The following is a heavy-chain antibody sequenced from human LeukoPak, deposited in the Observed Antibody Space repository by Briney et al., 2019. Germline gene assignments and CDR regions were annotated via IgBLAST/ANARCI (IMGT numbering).Heavy chain of an antibody. CDR2: IYTSGST. Sequence: PSETLSLTCTVSGGSISSYYWSWIRQPPGKGLEWIGYIYTSGSTNYNPSLKSLVTISVDTSKNQFSLKLSSVTAADTAVYYCARHGYYGDYGGFDPWGQGTLVTVSS. V-gene: IGHV4-4*09. J-gene: IGHJ5*02. CDR1: GGSISSYY. CDR3: ARHGYYGDYGGFDP. D-gene: IGHD4-17*01.